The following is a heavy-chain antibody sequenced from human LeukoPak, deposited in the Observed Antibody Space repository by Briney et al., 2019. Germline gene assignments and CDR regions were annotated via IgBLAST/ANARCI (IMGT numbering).Heavy chain of an antibody. V-gene: IGHV1-8*03. CDR2: MNPNSGDT. D-gene: IGHD4-23*01. CDR3: ARDYGGNSGWFDP. J-gene: IGHJ5*02. Sequence: GASVKVSCKASGYTFTSYDINWVRQATGQGLEWMGWMNPNSGDTGYAQKFQGRVTITRDTSISTAYMELSSLRSEDTAVYYCARDYGGNSGWFDPWGQGTLVTVSS. CDR1: GYTFTSYD.